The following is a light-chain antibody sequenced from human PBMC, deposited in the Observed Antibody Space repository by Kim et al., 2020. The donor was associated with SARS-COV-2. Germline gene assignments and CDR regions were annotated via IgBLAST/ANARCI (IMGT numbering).Light chain of an antibody. CDR3: QQRIDWPRT. CDR1: QSVRKY. CDR2: DAS. Sequence: LSPGQRATRSCRASQSVRKYLAWYQQRPGQAPRLLIYDASNRATGIPDRFSGSGSGTDFTLTINSLEPEDCAVYFCQQRIDWPRTFGQGTKVDIK. V-gene: IGKV3-11*01. J-gene: IGKJ1*01.